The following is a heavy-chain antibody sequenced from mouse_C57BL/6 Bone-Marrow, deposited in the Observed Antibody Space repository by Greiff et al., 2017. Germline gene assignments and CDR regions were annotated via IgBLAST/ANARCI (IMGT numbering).Heavy chain of an antibody. D-gene: IGHD1-1*01. V-gene: IGHV1-19*01. CDR1: GYTFTDYY. CDR3: ARWGDYYGSSYAWFAY. Sequence: EVQLQQSGPVLVKPGASVKMSCKASGYTFTDYYMNWVKQSHGKSLEWIGVINPYNGGTSYNQKFKGKATLTVDKSSSTAYMELNSLTSEDSAVYYCARWGDYYGSSYAWFAYWGQGTLVTVSA. J-gene: IGHJ3*01. CDR2: INPYNGGT.